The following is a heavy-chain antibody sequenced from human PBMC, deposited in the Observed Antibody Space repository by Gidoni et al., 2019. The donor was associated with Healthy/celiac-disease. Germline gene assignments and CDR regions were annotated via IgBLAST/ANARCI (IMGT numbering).Heavy chain of an antibody. CDR3: ARDLLRDSAFDI. V-gene: IGHV4-31*03. CDR2: IYYSGST. J-gene: IGHJ3*02. CDR1: GGSISSGGYY. Sequence: QVQLQESGPGLVKPSQTRSLTCTVAGGSISSGGYYWSWIRQHQGKGLEWIGYIYYSGSTYSNPSLKSRVTISVDTSKNQFSLKLSSVTAADTAVYYCARDLLRDSAFDIWGQGTMVTVSS. D-gene: IGHD4-17*01.